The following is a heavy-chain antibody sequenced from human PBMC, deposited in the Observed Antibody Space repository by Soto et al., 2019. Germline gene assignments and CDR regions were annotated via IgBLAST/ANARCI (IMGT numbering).Heavy chain of an antibody. J-gene: IGHJ4*02. Sequence: GGSLRLSCAASGFTFSSYAMHWVRQAPGKGLEYVSAISSNGGSTYYANSVKGRFTISRDNSKNTLYLQMGSLRAEDMAVYYCARGESDGSGSAGPRFDYWGQGTLVTVSS. V-gene: IGHV3-64*01. D-gene: IGHD3-10*01. CDR3: ARGESDGSGSAGPRFDY. CDR1: GFTFSSYA. CDR2: ISSNGGST.